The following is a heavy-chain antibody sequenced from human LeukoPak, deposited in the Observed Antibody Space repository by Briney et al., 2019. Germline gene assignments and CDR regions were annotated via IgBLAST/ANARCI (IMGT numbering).Heavy chain of an antibody. CDR1: GFTFSSYV. D-gene: IGHD2-15*01. CDR3: KVAVGAFDI. J-gene: IGHJ3*02. V-gene: IGHV3-23*01. Sequence: GGSLRLSCAASGFTFSSYVMSWVRQAPGKGLEWVSAISGSGGRTYNADSVKGRFTISRDNSKNTLYLQMNSLRAEDTAVYYCKVAVGAFDIWGQGTMVTVSS. CDR2: ISGSGGRT.